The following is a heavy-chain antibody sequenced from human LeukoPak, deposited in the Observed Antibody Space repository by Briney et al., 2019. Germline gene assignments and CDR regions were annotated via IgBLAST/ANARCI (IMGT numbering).Heavy chain of an antibody. J-gene: IGHJ4*02. V-gene: IGHV3-30-3*01. CDR2: ISYDGSNK. CDR3: AKVDGSGYYYDSSGYND. Sequence: GGSLRLSCAASGFTFSSYAMHWVRQAPGKGLEWVAVISYDGSNKYYADSVKGRFTISRDNSKNTLYLQMNSLRAEDTAVYYCAKVDGSGYYYDSSGYNDWGQGTLVTVSS. CDR1: GFTFSSYA. D-gene: IGHD3-22*01.